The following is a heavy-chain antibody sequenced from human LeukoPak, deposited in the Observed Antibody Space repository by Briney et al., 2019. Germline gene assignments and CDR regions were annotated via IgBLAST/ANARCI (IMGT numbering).Heavy chain of an antibody. CDR2: ISSSSSYI. CDR3: ARELQAGQAGDFDY. D-gene: IGHD6-13*01. J-gene: IGHJ4*02. V-gene: IGHV3-21*01. CDR1: GFTVSSYS. Sequence: PGGSLRLSCAASGFTVSSYSMNWVRQAPGKGLEWVSSISSSSSYIYYADSVKGRFTISRDNAKNSLYLQMNSLRAEDTAVYYCARELQAGQAGDFDYWGQGTLVTVSS.